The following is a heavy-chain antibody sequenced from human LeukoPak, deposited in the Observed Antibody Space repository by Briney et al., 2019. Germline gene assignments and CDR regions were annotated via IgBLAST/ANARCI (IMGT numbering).Heavy chain of an antibody. Sequence: ASVKVSCKASGYTFTSYGISWVRQAPGQGLEWMGWISAYNGNTNYAQKLQGRVTMTTDTSTSTAYMELRSLRSDDTAVYYCARESRGHYDILTGYYINDAFDFWGQGTMVTVSS. CDR2: ISAYNGNT. V-gene: IGHV1-18*01. D-gene: IGHD3-9*01. CDR3: ARESRGHYDILTGYYINDAFDF. J-gene: IGHJ3*01. CDR1: GYTFTSYG.